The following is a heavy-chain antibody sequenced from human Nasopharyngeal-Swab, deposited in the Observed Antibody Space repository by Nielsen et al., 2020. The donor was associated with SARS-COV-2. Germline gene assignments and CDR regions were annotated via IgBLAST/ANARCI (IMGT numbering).Heavy chain of an antibody. Sequence: SETLSLTCTVSGGSISSYHWSWIRQPPGKGLEWIGYIYYSGSTNYNPSVKSRVTISVDTSKNQFSLKLSSVTAADTAVYYCTRGGGSWIQLWLSAFDIWGQGTMVTVSS. CDR1: GGSISSYH. CDR2: IYYSGST. J-gene: IGHJ3*02. V-gene: IGHV4-59*13. CDR3: TRGGGSWIQLWLSAFDI. D-gene: IGHD5-18*01.